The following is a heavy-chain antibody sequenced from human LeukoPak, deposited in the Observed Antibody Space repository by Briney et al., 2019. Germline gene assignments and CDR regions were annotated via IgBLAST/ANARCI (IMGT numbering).Heavy chain of an antibody. D-gene: IGHD6-13*01. Sequence: GASVKVSCTASGYTFTNYGISWVRQAPGQGLEWMGWISAYNGNTNYVQKFQGRVTMTRDTSLSTAYMELSSLRSEDTAMYYCARDARGAAAADDAFDLWGQGTVVTVSS. J-gene: IGHJ3*01. CDR2: ISAYNGNT. CDR1: GYTFTNYG. V-gene: IGHV1-18*01. CDR3: ARDARGAAAADDAFDL.